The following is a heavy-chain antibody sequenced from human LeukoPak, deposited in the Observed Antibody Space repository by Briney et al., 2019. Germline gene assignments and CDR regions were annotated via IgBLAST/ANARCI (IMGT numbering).Heavy chain of an antibody. CDR1: GFTFSSYA. CDR3: AKGSFYYYDSSGYYPSYYFDY. CDR2: ISGSGGST. Sequence: GGSLRLSCAASGFTFSSYAMSWVRQAPGKGLEWVSAISGSGGSTYYADSVKGRFTISRDNSKNTLYLQMNSLRAEDTAVYYCAKGSFYYYDSSGYYPSYYFDYWGQETLVTVSS. J-gene: IGHJ4*02. D-gene: IGHD3-22*01. V-gene: IGHV3-23*01.